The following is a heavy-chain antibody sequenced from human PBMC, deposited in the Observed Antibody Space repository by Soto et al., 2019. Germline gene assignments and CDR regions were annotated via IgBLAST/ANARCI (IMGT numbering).Heavy chain of an antibody. V-gene: IGHV3-66*01. Sequence: PGGSLRLSCAASGFTVSSNYMSWVRQAPGKGLEWVSLIQSGGSTYYAGSVKGRFTISRDNSKNTLFLQMNSLRAEDTAVYYCANARRYYYDSSGELDDWGQGTLVTVSS. J-gene: IGHJ4*02. CDR3: ANARRYYYDSSGELDD. D-gene: IGHD3-22*01. CDR2: IQSGGST. CDR1: GFTVSSNY.